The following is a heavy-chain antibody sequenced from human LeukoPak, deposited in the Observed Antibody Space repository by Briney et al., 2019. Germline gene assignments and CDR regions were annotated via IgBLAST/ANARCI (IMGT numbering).Heavy chain of an antibody. J-gene: IGHJ3*02. CDR2: ISSSTSYT. V-gene: IGHV3-11*06. Sequence: GGSLRLSCAASRFIFSDYYMSWIRHAPGKGLELISYISSSTSYTNYADSVKGRFTISRDNANNSLYLQMNSLRAEDTAVYYCARVGATYPPSDAFDIWGQGTMVTVSS. D-gene: IGHD4/OR15-4a*01. CDR3: ARVGATYPPSDAFDI. CDR1: RFIFSDYY.